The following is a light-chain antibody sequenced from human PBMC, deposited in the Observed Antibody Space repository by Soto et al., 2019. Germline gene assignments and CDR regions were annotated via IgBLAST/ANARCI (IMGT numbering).Light chain of an antibody. J-gene: IGKJ3*01. CDR2: WAS. CDR3: QQYFTTPLP. V-gene: IGKV4-1*01. CDR1: QSVLYSSNNKNY. Sequence: DIVMTQSPDSLAVSLGERATINCKSSQSVLYSSNNKNYLAWYQQKPAQPPKLLIYWASTRESGVPDRFSGSGSGTDFTLTISSLQAEDVAVFYCQQYFTTPLPFGPGTKVDIK.